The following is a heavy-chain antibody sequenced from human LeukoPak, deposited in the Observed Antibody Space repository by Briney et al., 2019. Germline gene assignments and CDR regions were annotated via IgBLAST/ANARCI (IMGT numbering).Heavy chain of an antibody. CDR3: ARDVGYDFWSGYHDY. CDR2: IYSGGST. Sequence: GGSLRLSCAASGFTVSSNYMSWVRQAPGKGLEWVSVIYSGGSTYYADSVKGRFTISRDNSKSTLYLQMNSLRAEDTAVYYCARDVGYDFWSGYHDYWGQGTLVTVSS. D-gene: IGHD3-3*01. J-gene: IGHJ4*02. CDR1: GFTVSSNY. V-gene: IGHV3-66*01.